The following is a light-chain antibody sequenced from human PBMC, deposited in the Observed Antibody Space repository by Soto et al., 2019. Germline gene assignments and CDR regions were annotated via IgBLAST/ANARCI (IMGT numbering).Light chain of an antibody. Sequence: DIQLTQSTSTLSASVVDIFTITCRASQSISSWLAWYQQKPGKAPKLLIYKASSLESGVPSRFSGSGSGTEFTLTISSLQPDDFATYYCQQYNSYSWTFGQGTKVDI. CDR3: QQYNSYSWT. V-gene: IGKV1-5*03. CDR2: KAS. J-gene: IGKJ1*01. CDR1: QSISSW.